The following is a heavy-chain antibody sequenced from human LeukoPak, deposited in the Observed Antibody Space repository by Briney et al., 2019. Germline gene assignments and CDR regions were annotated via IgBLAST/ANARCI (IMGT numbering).Heavy chain of an antibody. CDR3: ALGYDSRKRGYYFDY. Sequence: ASVKVSCKASGYTFTSYYMHWVRQAPGQGLEWMGIINPSGGSTSYAQKFQGRVTMTRDTSTSTVYMELSSLRSEDTAVYYCALGYDSRKRGYYFDYWGQGTLVTVSS. CDR1: GYTFTSYY. J-gene: IGHJ4*02. D-gene: IGHD3-22*01. CDR2: INPSGGST. V-gene: IGHV1-46*01.